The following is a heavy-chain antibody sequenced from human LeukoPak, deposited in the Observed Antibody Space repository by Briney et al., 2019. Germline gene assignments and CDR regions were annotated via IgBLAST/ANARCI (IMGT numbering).Heavy chain of an antibody. CDR3: ARTSEAFDI. CDR2: IYYSGST. V-gene: IGHV4-59*08. CDR1: GGSISSYY. Sequence: SETLSLTCTVSGGSISSYYWSWIRQPPGKGLEWIGYIYYSGSTNYNPSLKSRVTIPVDTSKNRFSLKLSSVTAADTAVYYCARTSEAFDIWGQGTMVTVSS. J-gene: IGHJ3*02.